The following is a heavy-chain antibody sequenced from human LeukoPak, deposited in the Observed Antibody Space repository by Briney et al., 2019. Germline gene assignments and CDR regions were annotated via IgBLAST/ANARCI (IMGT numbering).Heavy chain of an antibody. J-gene: IGHJ4*02. V-gene: IGHV3-30-3*01. CDR1: GFTFSSYA. D-gene: IGHD3-22*01. CDR2: VSYDGSNK. Sequence: PGGSLRLSCAASGFTFSSYAMHWVRQAPGKGLEWVAVVSYDGSNKYYADSVKGRFTISRDNSKNTLYLQMNSLRAEDTAVYYCARGQGVVITYFDYWGQGTLVTVSS. CDR3: ARGQGVVITYFDY.